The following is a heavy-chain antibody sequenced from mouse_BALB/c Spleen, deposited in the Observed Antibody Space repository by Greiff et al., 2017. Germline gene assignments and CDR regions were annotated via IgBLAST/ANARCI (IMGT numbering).Heavy chain of an antibody. CDR1: GFTFSSYG. CDR2: INSNGGST. D-gene: IGHD2-10*02. V-gene: IGHV5-6-3*01. CDR3: ARDPYGNWFAY. Sequence: DVQLVESGGGLVQPGGSLKLSCAASGFTFSSYGMSWVRQTPDKRLELVATINSNGGSTYYPDSVKGRFTISRDNAKNTLYLQMSSLKSEDTAMYYCARDPYGNWFAYWGQGTLVTVSA. J-gene: IGHJ3*01.